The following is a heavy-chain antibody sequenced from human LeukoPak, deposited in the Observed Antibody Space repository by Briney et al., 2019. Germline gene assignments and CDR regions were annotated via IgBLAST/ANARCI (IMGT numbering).Heavy chain of an antibody. CDR1: GFTFSSYE. CDR3: ARDPRLLTYYYYYYMDV. V-gene: IGHV3-48*03. Sequence: GGSLRLSCAASGFTFSSYEMNWVRQAPGKGLEWVSYISSSGSTIYYADSVKGRFTISRDNAKNSLYLQMNSLRAEDTAVYYCARDPRLLTYYYYYYMDVWGKGTTVTVSS. D-gene: IGHD2/OR15-2a*01. CDR2: ISSSGSTI. J-gene: IGHJ6*03.